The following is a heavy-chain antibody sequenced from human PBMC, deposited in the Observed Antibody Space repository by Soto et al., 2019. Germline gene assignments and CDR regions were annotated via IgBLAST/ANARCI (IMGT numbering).Heavy chain of an antibody. CDR3: ASGGRATVTGGMDV. D-gene: IGHD4-17*01. CDR1: GFIFSNYG. CDR2: IWYDGSNK. Sequence: GGSLRLSCAASGFIFSNYGMHWVRQAPGKGLEWVAVIWYDGSNKYYVDSVKGRFTFSRDNSKNTLYLQMNSLRDEDTAVYYCASGGRATVTGGMDVRRQGTTVTVSS. J-gene: IGHJ6*02. V-gene: IGHV3-33*01.